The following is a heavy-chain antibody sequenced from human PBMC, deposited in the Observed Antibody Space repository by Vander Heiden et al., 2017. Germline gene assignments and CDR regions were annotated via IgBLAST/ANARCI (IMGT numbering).Heavy chain of an antibody. CDR2: IIPIFGTA. D-gene: IGHD5-12*01. CDR1: GGTFSSYA. J-gene: IGHJ5*02. V-gene: IGHV1-69*06. Sequence: QVQLVQSGAEVKKPGSSVKVSCKASGGTFSSYAISWVRQAPGQGLEWMGGIIPIFGTANYAQKFQGRVTITADKSTSTAYMELSSLRSEDTAVYYCARDKRWLRAPRGWFDPWGQGTLVTVSS. CDR3: ARDKRWLRAPRGWFDP.